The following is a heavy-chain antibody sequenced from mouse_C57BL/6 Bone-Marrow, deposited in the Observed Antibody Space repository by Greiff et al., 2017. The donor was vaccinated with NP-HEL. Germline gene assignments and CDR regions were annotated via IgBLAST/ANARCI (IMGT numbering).Heavy chain of an antibody. CDR2: ISDGGSYT. V-gene: IGHV5-4*01. CDR1: GFTFSSYA. J-gene: IGHJ2*01. Sequence: EVQLVESGGGLVKPGGSLKLSCAASGFTFSSYAMSWVRQTPEKRLEWVATISDGGSYTYYPDNVKGRFTISRDNAKNNLYLQMSHLKSEDTAMYYCARMGLRRGDYFDYWGQGTTLTVSS. D-gene: IGHD2-4*01. CDR3: ARMGLRRGDYFDY.